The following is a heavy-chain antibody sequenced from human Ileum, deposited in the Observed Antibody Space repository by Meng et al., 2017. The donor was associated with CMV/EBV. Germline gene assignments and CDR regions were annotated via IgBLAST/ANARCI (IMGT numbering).Heavy chain of an antibody. CDR3: ASHIYGSFDF. J-gene: IGHJ4*02. CDR2: ISYSGTT. D-gene: IGHD5-18*01. V-gene: IGHV4-31*03. CDR1: GGAFSNDDYY. Sequence: QAQLQESGPGLVKPSQTLSLTCTVSGGAFSNDDYYWGWIRQHPGKGLEWIGYISYSGTTFYNASLKTRVSISVDTSKNQFSLRLSSVTAADTAIYFCASHIYGSFDFWGQGTLVTVSS.